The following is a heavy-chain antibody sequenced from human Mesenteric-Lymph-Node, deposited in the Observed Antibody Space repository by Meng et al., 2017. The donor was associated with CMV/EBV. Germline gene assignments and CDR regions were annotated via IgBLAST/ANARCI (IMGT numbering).Heavy chain of an antibody. V-gene: IGHV1-46*01. Sequence: ASVKVSCKASGYTFTTYLIHWVRQAPGQGLEWMGMIRPSGGTTRYPDNFQGRVTMTSDTSTTTVYMELNSLTSEDTAVYYCARDIESFDSWGQGTLVTVSS. CDR1: GYTFTTYL. CDR3: ARDIESFDS. CDR2: IRPSGGTT. J-gene: IGHJ5*01.